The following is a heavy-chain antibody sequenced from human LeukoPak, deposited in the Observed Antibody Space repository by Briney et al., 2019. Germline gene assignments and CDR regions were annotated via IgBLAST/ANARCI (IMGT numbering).Heavy chain of an antibody. J-gene: IGHJ5*02. CDR1: GGSISSGGFY. Sequence: SSETLSLTCIVSGGSISSGGFYWSWIQQPPGKGLEWIGYIYYSGSTNYNPSLKSRVTISVDTSKNQFSLKLSSVTAADTAVYYCARHATDWFDPWGQGTLVTVSS. CDR3: ARHATDWFDP. V-gene: IGHV4-61*08. CDR2: IYYSGST.